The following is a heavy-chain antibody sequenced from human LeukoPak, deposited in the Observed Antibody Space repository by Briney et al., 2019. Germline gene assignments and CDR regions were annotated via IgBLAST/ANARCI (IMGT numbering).Heavy chain of an antibody. CDR3: ARRGATMVRGVMIDY. CDR2: IYHSGST. D-gene: IGHD3-10*01. J-gene: IGHJ4*02. Sequence: SETLSLTCAVSGGSISSSNWWSWVRQPPGKGLEWIGEIYHSGSTNYNPSLKSRVTISVDKSKNQFSLQLSSVTAADTAVYYCARRGATMVRGVMIDYWGQGTLVTVSS. CDR1: GGSISSSNW. V-gene: IGHV4-4*02.